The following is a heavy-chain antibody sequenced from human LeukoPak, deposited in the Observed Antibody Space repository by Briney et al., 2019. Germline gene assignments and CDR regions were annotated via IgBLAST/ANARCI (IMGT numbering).Heavy chain of an antibody. Sequence: SETLSLTCTVSGGSISSYYWSWIRQPPGKGLEWIGYIYYSGSTNYNPSLKSRVTISVDTSKNQFSLKLSSVTAADTAVYYCARTGCSGGSCYRYYYYGMGVWGQGTTVTVSS. CDR2: IYYSGST. D-gene: IGHD2-15*01. CDR1: GGSISSYY. J-gene: IGHJ6*02. V-gene: IGHV4-59*01. CDR3: ARTGCSGGSCYRYYYYGMGV.